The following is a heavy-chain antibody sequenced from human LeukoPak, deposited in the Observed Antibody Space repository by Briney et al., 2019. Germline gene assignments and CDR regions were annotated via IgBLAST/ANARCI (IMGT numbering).Heavy chain of an antibody. J-gene: IGHJ5*02. D-gene: IGHD6-19*01. CDR2: INAGNSNT. V-gene: IGHV1-3*01. Sequence: ASVKVSCKASGYTFTSYAMHWVRQAPGQRLEWMGWINAGNSNTKYSQKFQGRVTITRDTSASTAYMELSSLRSEDTAVYYCARDHSGWGSGWFDPWGQGTLVTVSS. CDR3: ARDHSGWGSGWFDP. CDR1: GYTFTSYA.